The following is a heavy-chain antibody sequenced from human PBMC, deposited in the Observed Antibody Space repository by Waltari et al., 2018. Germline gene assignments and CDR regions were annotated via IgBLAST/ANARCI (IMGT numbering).Heavy chain of an antibody. CDR2: INQDGSDK. V-gene: IGHV3-7*01. J-gene: IGHJ6*02. Sequence: EVQLVESGGGLVQRGGSLRLSGAASGFTFSPHWIGWVRQAPGKGLEWVANINQDGSDKYYVDSVKGRFTISRDNAKNSLYLQMNSLRPEDTAVYYCARYDLGPYYYYGMDVWGQGTTVTASS. CDR3: ARYDLGPYYYYGMDV. D-gene: IGHD7-27*01. CDR1: GFTFSPHW.